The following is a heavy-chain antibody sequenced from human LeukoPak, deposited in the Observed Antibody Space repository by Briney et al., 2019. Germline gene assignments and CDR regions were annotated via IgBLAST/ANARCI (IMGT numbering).Heavy chain of an antibody. D-gene: IGHD3-16*01. J-gene: IGHJ6*03. CDR3: ARGGVTFGGAYYMDV. Sequence: GASVKVSCKTSGYTFTGYYMHWVRQAPGQGLEWMGWINPNSGGTNYVQKFQGRITTTRDTSISTAYMELSRLRSDDTAVYYCARGGVTFGGAYYMDVWGKGTTVTVSS. V-gene: IGHV1-2*02. CDR1: GYTFTGYY. CDR2: INPNSGGT.